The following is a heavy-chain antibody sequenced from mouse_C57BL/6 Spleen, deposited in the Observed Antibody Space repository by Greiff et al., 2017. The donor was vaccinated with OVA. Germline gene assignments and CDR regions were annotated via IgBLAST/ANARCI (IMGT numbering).Heavy chain of an antibody. CDR2: ISDGGSYT. J-gene: IGHJ2*01. V-gene: IGHV5-4*01. D-gene: IGHD4-1*01. CDR3: ARDEDELGRNYFDY. Sequence: EVQRVESGGGLVKPGGSLKLSCAASGFIFSCYAMSWVRQTPEKRLEWVATISDGGSYTYYPDNVKGRFTISRDNAKNNLYLQMSHLKSEDTAMYYCARDEDELGRNYFDYWGQGTTLTVSS. CDR1: GFIFSCYA.